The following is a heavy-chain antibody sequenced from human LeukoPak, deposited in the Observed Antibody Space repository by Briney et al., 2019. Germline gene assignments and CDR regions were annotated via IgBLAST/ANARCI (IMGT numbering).Heavy chain of an antibody. V-gene: IGHV4-59*11. J-gene: IGHJ3*02. Sequence: SETLSLTCSVSGDTISSHYWSWIRQSPGEGLEWIGYVSYSGTTNYNPSLKSRATISVDTAKNQFSLKLTSVIAADTAVYYCARDLQRHDAFDIWGQGTMVTVSS. CDR1: GDTISSHY. CDR3: ARDLQRHDAFDI. CDR2: VSYSGTT.